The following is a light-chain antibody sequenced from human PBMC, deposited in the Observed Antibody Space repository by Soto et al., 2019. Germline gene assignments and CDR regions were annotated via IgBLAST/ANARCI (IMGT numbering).Light chain of an antibody. CDR2: EVT. J-gene: IGLJ1*01. CDR1: SSDIGAYDY. V-gene: IGLV2-14*03. CDR3: SSHAGSGAFYV. Sequence: QSALTQPASVSGTPRQSITISCTGTSSDIGAYDYVSWYPQYPGSVPKLLIHEVTNRTSAVSDRFSGSKSGNTASLTISGLQTEDEADYSCSSHAGSGAFYVYGTGTKATVL.